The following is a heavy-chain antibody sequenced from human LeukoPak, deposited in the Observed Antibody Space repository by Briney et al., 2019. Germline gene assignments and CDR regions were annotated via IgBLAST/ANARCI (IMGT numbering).Heavy chain of an antibody. CDR1: GFTFSTYS. J-gene: IGHJ4*02. Sequence: PGGSLRLSCAASGFTFSTYSMNWVRQAPGKGLEWVSYISSSSSYTNYADSVKGRFTISRDNAKNSLYLQMNSLRAEDTAVYYCARHPWAAAATRPPYYFDYWGQGTLVTVSS. CDR3: ARHPWAAAATRPPYYFDY. V-gene: IGHV3-21*05. CDR2: ISSSSSYT. D-gene: IGHD6-13*01.